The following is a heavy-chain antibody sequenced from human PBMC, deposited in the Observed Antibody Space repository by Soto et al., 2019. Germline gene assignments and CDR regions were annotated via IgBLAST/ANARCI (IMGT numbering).Heavy chain of an antibody. Sequence: GGSLRLSCAASGFTFSSYAMSWVRQAPGKGLEWVSAISGSGGSTYYADSVKGRFTISRDNSKNTLYLQMNSLRAEDTAVYYCAKDWFPKIGSGGSCPAVWGQGTTVTVSS. CDR3: AKDWFPKIGSGGSCPAV. CDR1: GFTFSSYA. CDR2: ISGSGGST. J-gene: IGHJ6*02. D-gene: IGHD2-15*01. V-gene: IGHV3-23*01.